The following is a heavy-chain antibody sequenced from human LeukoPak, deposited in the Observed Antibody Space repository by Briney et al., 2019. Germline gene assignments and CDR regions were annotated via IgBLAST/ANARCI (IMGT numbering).Heavy chain of an antibody. D-gene: IGHD2-2*01. CDR3: ARDLPNSPPQPPNWFDP. Sequence: GASVKVSCKASGGTFSSYAISWVRQAPGQGLEWMGRIIPILGIANYAQKFQGRVTITADKSTSTAYMELSSLRSEDTAVYYCARDLPNSPPQPPNWFDPWGQGTLVTVSS. CDR2: IIPILGIA. V-gene: IGHV1-69*04. CDR1: GGTFSSYA. J-gene: IGHJ5*02.